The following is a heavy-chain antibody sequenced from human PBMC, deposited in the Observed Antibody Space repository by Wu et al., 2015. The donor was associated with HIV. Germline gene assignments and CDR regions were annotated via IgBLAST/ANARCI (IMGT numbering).Heavy chain of an antibody. D-gene: IGHD3-10*01. CDR3: ARDKNTFYFGPGSHGYYYFYAMDI. Sequence: QAQLMQSGGEVKKPGSSVKVSCKASGYIFIQNHMHWVRQAPGQGLEWMGIINPSDGTTSYAQSFQGRVTLTRDTSTSTVYVQLSSLRSQDTAVYFCARDKNTFYFGPGSHGYYYFYAMDIWGRGTTVIVSS. CDR2: INPSDGTT. V-gene: IGHV1-46*01. J-gene: IGHJ6*02. CDR1: GYIFIQNH.